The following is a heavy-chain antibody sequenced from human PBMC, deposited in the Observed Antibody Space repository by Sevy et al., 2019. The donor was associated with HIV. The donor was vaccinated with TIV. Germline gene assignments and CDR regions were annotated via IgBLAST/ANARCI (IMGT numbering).Heavy chain of an antibody. CDR1: GGSISSGDYY. V-gene: IGHV4-30-4*01. J-gene: IGHJ5*02. CDR2: IYYSGSS. Sequence: SETLSLTCTVSGGSISSGDYYWSWSRQLPGKGLEWIRYIYYSGSSYYNPSLKSRVTISVDTSKNQFSLKLSSVTAADTAVYYCARDAKELAARSDNWFDPWGQGTLVTVSS. CDR3: ARDAKELAARSDNWFDP. D-gene: IGHD6-6*01.